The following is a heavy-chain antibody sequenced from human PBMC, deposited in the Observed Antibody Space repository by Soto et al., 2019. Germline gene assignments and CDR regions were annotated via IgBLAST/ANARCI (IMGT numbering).Heavy chain of an antibody. CDR2: ISYDGSNK. D-gene: IGHD1-26*01. J-gene: IGHJ4*02. CDR1: GFTFSSYG. CDR3: ARAGVGSTAYFGYFDY. V-gene: IGHV3-30*03. Sequence: GGSLRLSCAASGFTFSSYGMHWVRQAPGKGLEWVAVISYDGSNKYYADSVKGRFTISRDNAKNTLYLQMNSLRAEDTAVYYCARAGVGSTAYFGYFDYWGLGTLVTVSS.